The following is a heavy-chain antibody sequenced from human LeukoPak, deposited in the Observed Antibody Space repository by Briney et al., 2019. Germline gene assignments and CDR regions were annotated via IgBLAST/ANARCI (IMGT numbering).Heavy chain of an antibody. CDR2: VFPADSDA. CDR1: GYSFTTSW. V-gene: IGHV5-51*01. Sequence: GESLKISCKGSGYSFTTSWIGWVRQIPGKGLEWMGIVFPADSDARYSPSFQGQVTISADKSISTAYLQWSSLKASDTAMYYCARRTPRDGSGSYYADYWGQGTLVTVSS. D-gene: IGHD3-10*01. J-gene: IGHJ4*02. CDR3: ARRTPRDGSGSYYADY.